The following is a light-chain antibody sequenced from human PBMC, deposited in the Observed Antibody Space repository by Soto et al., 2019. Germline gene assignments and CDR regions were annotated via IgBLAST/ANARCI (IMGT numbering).Light chain of an antibody. CDR3: QQDSSWPLT. Sequence: EIVMTQSPATLSVSPGERVTLSCRASQDIRSSLAWYQQKPGQAPRLLIYGAAISATGVPATFSGSGSGTEFTLSISSLQSEHLGVYYCQQDSSWPLTFGGGTKVEI. V-gene: IGKV3-15*01. J-gene: IGKJ4*01. CDR1: QDIRSS. CDR2: GAA.